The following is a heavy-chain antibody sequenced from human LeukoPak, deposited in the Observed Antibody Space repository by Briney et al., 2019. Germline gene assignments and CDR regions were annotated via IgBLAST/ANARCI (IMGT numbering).Heavy chain of an antibody. CDR3: ARSHFYGSGSRYYFDY. CDR2: IFHSGST. Sequence: SETLSLTCTVSGGFINSGGYYWTWIRQHPGRGLEWVGYIFHSGSTYYNPSLKSRVTISIDTSQNQFFLTLTSVLAADTAVYYCARSHFYGSGSRYYFDYWGQGTLVIVSS. V-gene: IGHV4-31*03. CDR1: GGFINSGGYY. J-gene: IGHJ4*02. D-gene: IGHD3-10*01.